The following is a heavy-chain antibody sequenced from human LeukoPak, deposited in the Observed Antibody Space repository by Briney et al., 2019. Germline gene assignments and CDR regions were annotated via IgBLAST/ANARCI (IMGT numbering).Heavy chain of an antibody. D-gene: IGHD3-3*01. CDR3: ARDVYRFLRWNFDS. J-gene: IGHJ5*01. CDR1: GFTLNAYY. Sequence: GASVTVSCKASGFTLNAYYMHWVRQAPGQRLEWIGWINPNSGRANYVQKFQGRVNMTRDTSVSAVHMELSGLQSDDTAVYFCARDVYRFLRWNFDSWGQGTLITVSS. CDR2: INPNSGRA. V-gene: IGHV1-2*02.